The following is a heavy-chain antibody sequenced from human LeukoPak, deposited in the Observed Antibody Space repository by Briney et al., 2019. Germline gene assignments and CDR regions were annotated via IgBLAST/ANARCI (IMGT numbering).Heavy chain of an antibody. CDR2: MYYSGST. J-gene: IGHJ5*02. CDR3: ARPYYYDSRIDP. CDR1: GGSISSGDYY. D-gene: IGHD3-22*01. Sequence: SQTLSLTCTVSGGSISSGDYYWSWIRQPPGTGLEWIAYMYYSGSTYYNPSLKSRVTMSADTSKNQLSLKLSSVTAADTAVYYCARPYYYDSRIDPSGQGILVTVSS. V-gene: IGHV4-30-4*01.